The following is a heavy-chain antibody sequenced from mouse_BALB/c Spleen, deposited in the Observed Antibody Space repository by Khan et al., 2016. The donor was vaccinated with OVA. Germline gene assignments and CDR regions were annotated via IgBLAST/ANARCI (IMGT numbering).Heavy chain of an antibody. Sequence: QVQLKQSGAELVRPGTSVKVSCKATGYAFTNYLIDWVKQRPGQGLEWIGVINPGSGGTNYNENFKGKATLTADKSSSTAYMQLSSLTSDDSADYFCARGGYGSLAYWGQGTLVTVSA. CDR2: INPGSGGT. J-gene: IGHJ3*01. V-gene: IGHV1-54*01. CDR3: ARGGYGSLAY. D-gene: IGHD1-1*02. CDR1: GYAFTNYL.